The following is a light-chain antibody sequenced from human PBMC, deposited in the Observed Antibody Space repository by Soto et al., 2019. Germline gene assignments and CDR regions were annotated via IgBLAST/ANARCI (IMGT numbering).Light chain of an antibody. CDR1: SSYIGPYDH. V-gene: IGLV2-11*01. J-gene: IGLJ1*01. CDR2: AVS. CDR3: SSYAGNYIYV. Sequence: QSALTQPRSVSGSPGQSVTISCTRTSSYIGPYDHVAWYQQHPGKAPKLIIFAVSKRPSGVPDRFSGSKSGNTASLTISGLQAEDEADYYCSSYAGNYIYVFATGTKVTAL.